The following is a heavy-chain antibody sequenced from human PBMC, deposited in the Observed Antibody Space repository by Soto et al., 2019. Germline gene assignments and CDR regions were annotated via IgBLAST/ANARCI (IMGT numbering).Heavy chain of an antibody. CDR2: LSSNGGST. Sequence: EVQLVESGGGLVQPGGSLRLSCAASGFTFSNYPMHWVRQAPGKGLEYVSALSSNGGSTYYANSVEGRFTISRDNSKHTLYLQMGSRKPEDMAVYYCARLNSSGYWFLDYWGQGTLVTVSS. J-gene: IGHJ4*02. D-gene: IGHD6-19*01. V-gene: IGHV3-64*01. CDR3: ARLNSSGYWFLDY. CDR1: GFTFSNYP.